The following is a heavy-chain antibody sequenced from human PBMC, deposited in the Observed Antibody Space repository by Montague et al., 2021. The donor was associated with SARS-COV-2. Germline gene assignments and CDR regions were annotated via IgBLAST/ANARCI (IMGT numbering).Heavy chain of an antibody. Sequence: SETLSLTCTVSGDSISSLYWNWIRQPAGKGLEWIGRIYASGGTNYNPSLKSRVTMSVDTSKNQFSPKLNSVTAADTAVYYCGRGVVAATPVVDYWGRGTLVTVSS. D-gene: IGHD2-15*01. CDR1: GDSISSLY. J-gene: IGHJ4*02. CDR2: IYASGGT. CDR3: GRGVVAATPVVDY. V-gene: IGHV4-4*07.